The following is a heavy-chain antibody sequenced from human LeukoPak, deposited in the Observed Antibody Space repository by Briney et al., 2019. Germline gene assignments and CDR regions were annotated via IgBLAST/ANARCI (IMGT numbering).Heavy chain of an antibody. V-gene: IGHV4-34*01. D-gene: IGHD6-6*01. Sequence: SETLSLTCAVYGGSFSGYYWSWIRQPSGKGLEWIGEINHSGSTNCNPSLKSRVTISVDTSKNQFSLKLSSVTAADTAVYYCARASSRIAARHRWFEPWGQGTLVTVSS. J-gene: IGHJ5*02. CDR3: ARASSRIAARHRWFEP. CDR2: INHSGST. CDR1: GGSFSGYY.